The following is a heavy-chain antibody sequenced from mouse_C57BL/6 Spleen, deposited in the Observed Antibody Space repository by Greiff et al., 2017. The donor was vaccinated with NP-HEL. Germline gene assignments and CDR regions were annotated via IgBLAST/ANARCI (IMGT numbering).Heavy chain of an antibody. CDR2: IYPGDGDT. V-gene: IGHV1-80*01. J-gene: IGHJ2*01. D-gene: IGHD1-1*01. CDR1: GYAFSSYW. Sequence: VQLQQSGAELVKPGASVKISCKASGYAFSSYWMNWVKQRPGKGLEWIGQIYPGDGDTNYNGKFKGKATLTADKSSSTAYMQLSSLTSEDSAVYFCARSHYYGSLFDYWGQGTTLTVSS. CDR3: ARSHYYGSLFDY.